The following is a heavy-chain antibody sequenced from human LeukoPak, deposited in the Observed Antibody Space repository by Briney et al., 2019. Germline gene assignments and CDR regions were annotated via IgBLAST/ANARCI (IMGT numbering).Heavy chain of an antibody. Sequence: GSLRLSCAASGFPFSSYGMYWVRQTPDKGLQWVAYLRKDATYSNYADSVRGRFTISRDNSKNTLDLQMSSLRVEDTAVYYCASGGPTRGTLDYCGQGTLVTVSS. V-gene: IGHV3-30*02. D-gene: IGHD1-26*01. J-gene: IGHJ4*02. CDR3: ASGGPTRGTLDY. CDR2: LRKDATYS. CDR1: GFPFSSYG.